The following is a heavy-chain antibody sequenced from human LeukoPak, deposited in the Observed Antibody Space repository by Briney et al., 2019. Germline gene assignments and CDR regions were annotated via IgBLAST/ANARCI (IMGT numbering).Heavy chain of an antibody. V-gene: IGHV4-34*01. CDR1: GGSLSNNY. CDR2: IVHSGST. D-gene: IGHD3-3*01. Sequence: PSETLSLTCAVSGGSLSNNYWSWIRQPPGKGLDWIGEIVHSGSTNYNPSLKSRVTISVGTSMNQVSLKLHSVTAADTAVYYCARGRYDFWSGYYGFWGQGTLVTVSS. CDR3: ARGRYDFWSGYYGF. J-gene: IGHJ4*02.